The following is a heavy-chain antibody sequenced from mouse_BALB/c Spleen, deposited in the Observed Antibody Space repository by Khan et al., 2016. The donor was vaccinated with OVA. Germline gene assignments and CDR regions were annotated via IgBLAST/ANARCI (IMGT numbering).Heavy chain of an antibody. Sequence: QVQLKESGPGLVAPSQSLSITCTVSGFSLSSYGVNWVRQPPGKGLEWLGVIWGDGSTNYHSALTSRLSISKDNSKSQVFLKLNSLQSDDTATYSCAKKGDLDAKDYWGQGTAVTVSS. CDR3: AKKGDLDAKDY. CDR2: IWGDGST. CDR1: GFSLSSYG. J-gene: IGHJ4*01. V-gene: IGHV2-3*01.